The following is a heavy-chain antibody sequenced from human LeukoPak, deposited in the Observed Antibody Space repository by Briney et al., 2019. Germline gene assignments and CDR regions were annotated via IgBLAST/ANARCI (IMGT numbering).Heavy chain of an antibody. V-gene: IGHV4-39*07. CDR2: IYYSGST. CDR1: GGSISSSSYY. D-gene: IGHD3-22*01. J-gene: IGHJ4*02. Sequence: PSETLSLTCTVSGGSISSSSYYWGWIRQPPGKGLEWIGSIYYSGSTYYNPSLKSRVTISVDTSKNQFSLKLSSVTAADTAVYYCARVPYDSSGYYYYLDYWGQGTLVTVSS. CDR3: ARVPYDSSGYYYYLDY.